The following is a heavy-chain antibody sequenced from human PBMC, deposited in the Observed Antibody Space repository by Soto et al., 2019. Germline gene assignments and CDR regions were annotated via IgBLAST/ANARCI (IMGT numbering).Heavy chain of an antibody. CDR1: GGTFSSYA. V-gene: IGHV1-69*13. J-gene: IGHJ6*02. D-gene: IGHD1-7*01. CDR3: ARGGWNYGSLYYYDGMDV. Sequence: GASVKVSCKASGGTFSSYAISWVRQAPGQGLEWMGGIIPIFGTANYAQKFQGRVTITADESTSTAYMELSSLRSEDTAVYYCARGGWNYGSLYYYDGMDVWGQGTTVTVSS. CDR2: IIPIFGTA.